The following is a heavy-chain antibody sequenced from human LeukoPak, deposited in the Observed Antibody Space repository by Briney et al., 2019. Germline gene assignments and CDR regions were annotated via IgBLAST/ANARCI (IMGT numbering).Heavy chain of an antibody. CDR3: ARAVPYYYGSGSYGWADY. J-gene: IGHJ4*02. CDR2: IWYDGSNK. V-gene: IGHV3-33*01. CDR1: GFTFSSYG. D-gene: IGHD3-10*01. Sequence: GRSLRLSCAASGFTFSSYGMHWVRQASGKGLEWVAVIWYDGSNKYYADSVKGRFTISRDNSKNTLYLQMNSLRAEDTALYHCARAVPYYYGSGSYGWADYWGQGTLVTVSS.